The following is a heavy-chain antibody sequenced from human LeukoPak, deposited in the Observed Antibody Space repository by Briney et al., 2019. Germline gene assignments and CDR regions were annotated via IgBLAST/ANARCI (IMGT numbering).Heavy chain of an antibody. CDR2: ISYDGSNK. CDR1: GFTFSSYA. CDR3: VRVGSYYGSGSTYFDY. D-gene: IGHD3-10*01. J-gene: IGHJ4*02. V-gene: IGHV3-30-3*01. Sequence: GGSLRLSCAASGFTFSSYAMHWVRQAPGKGLEWVAVISYDGSNKYYADSVKGRFTISRDNSKNTLYLQMNSLRAEDTAVYYCVRVGSYYGSGSTYFDYWGQGTLVTVSS.